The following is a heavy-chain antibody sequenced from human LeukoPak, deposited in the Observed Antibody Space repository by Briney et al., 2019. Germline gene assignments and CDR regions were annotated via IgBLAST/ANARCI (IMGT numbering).Heavy chain of an antibody. CDR2: TYYRSKWYN. V-gene: IGHV6-1*01. J-gene: IGHJ6*02. Sequence: SQTLSLTCAISGDSVSSNSAAWNWIRQSPSRGLEWLGRTYYRSKWYNDYAVSVKSRITINPDTSKNQFSLQLNSVTPEDTAVYYCARGIAAAGTWYYYYGMDVWGQGATVTVSS. CDR3: ARGIAAAGTWYYYYGMDV. CDR1: GDSVSSNSAA. D-gene: IGHD6-13*01.